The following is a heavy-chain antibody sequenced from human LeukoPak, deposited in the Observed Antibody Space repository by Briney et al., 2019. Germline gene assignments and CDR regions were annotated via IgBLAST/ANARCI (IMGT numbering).Heavy chain of an antibody. J-gene: IGHJ5*02. Sequence: NPGGSLRLSCAASGFTFSSYSMNWVRQAPGKGLEWVSSISSSSSYIYYADSVKGRFTISRDNAKNSLYLQMNSLRAEDTAVYYCARGGSYSSGWYGMNWFDPWGQGTLVTVSS. CDR3: ARGGSYSSGWYGMNWFDP. CDR1: GFTFSSYS. CDR2: ISSSSSYI. D-gene: IGHD6-19*01. V-gene: IGHV3-21*04.